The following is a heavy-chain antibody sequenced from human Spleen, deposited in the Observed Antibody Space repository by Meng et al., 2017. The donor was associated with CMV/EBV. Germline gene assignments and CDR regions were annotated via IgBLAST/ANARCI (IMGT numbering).Heavy chain of an antibody. Sequence: LSCPASGFTFSKCGMHWVRQAPGKGLEWVAVIWYDGSEEYYADNVKGRFTISRDNYRHMLYLQMNNLRAEDTAVYYCAKAPYSGGFDSWGQGTLVTVSS. D-gene: IGHD3-10*01. CDR1: GFTFSKCG. V-gene: IGHV3-33*03. J-gene: IGHJ4*02. CDR2: IWYDGSEE. CDR3: AKAPYSGGFDS.